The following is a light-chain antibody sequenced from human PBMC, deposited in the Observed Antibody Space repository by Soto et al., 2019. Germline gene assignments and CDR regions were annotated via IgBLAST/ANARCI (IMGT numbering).Light chain of an antibody. V-gene: IGKV1-5*01. CDR3: QQYKTYTT. CDR1: QSISTW. J-gene: IGKJ2*01. CDR2: DAS. Sequence: DIQMTQSPSTLSASVGDRVTITCRASQSISTWLVWYQQKPGKAPKVLIYDASSLQSGVPSRFSGHGSGTAFTLTTSSLQPDESAIYYCQQYKTYTTFGQGTKLEIK.